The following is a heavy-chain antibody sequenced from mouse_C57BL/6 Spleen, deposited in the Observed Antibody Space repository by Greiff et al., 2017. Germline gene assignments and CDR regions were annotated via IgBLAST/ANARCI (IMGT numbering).Heavy chain of an antibody. D-gene: IGHD1-1*01. CDR3: ARGKGYYYGRSYGFDC. J-gene: IGHJ2*01. CDR1: GYTFTSYW. V-gene: IGHV1-61*01. Sequence: QVQLQQPGAELVRPGSSVKLSCKASGYTFTSYWMDWVKQRPGQGLEWIGNIYPSDSETHYNQKFKDKATLTVDKSTSTAYMQLRSLTSEDSAVYSGARGKGYYYGRSYGFDCWGQGATLTVAS. CDR2: IYPSDSET.